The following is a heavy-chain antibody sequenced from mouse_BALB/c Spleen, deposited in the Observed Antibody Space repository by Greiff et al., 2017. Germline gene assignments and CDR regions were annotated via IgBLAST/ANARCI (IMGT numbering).Heavy chain of an antibody. D-gene: IGHD2-3*01. CDR1: GFTFSDYY. J-gene: IGHJ4*01. CDR2: ISDGGSYT. Sequence: EVQRVESGGGLVKPGGSLKLSCAASGFTFSDYYMYWVRQTPEKRLEWVATISDGGSYTYYPDSVKGRFTISRDNAKNNLYLQMSSLKSEDTAMYYCARVPSGYYRGVDYWGQGTSVTVSS. V-gene: IGHV5-4*02. CDR3: ARVPSGYYRGVDY.